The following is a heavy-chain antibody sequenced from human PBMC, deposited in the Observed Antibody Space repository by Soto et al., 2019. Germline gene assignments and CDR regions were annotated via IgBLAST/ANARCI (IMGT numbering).Heavy chain of an antibody. CDR3: ARNILGGTTDY. Sequence: QVQLVQSGAEEKKPGASVKVSCKASGYTFTNHAIHWVRQAPGQGLEGMGWINAGKGDTKYPQRFQGIVTITRDTSASTAYMELSSLRSEDTAVYYCARNILGGTTDYWGPGTLVTVSS. CDR2: INAGKGDT. V-gene: IGHV1-3*05. D-gene: IGHD1-7*01. CDR1: GYTFTNHA. J-gene: IGHJ4*02.